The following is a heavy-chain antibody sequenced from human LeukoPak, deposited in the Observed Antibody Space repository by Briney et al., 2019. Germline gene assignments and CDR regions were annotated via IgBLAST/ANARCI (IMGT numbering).Heavy chain of an antibody. CDR3: ATDTPDYYGMDV. Sequence: ASVKVSCKVSGYTLTELSMHWVRQAPGKGLEWMGGFDPEDGETIYAQKFQGRVTITEDTSTDTAYMELSSLRSEDTAVYYCATDTPDYYGMDVWGQGTTVTVSS. V-gene: IGHV1-24*01. J-gene: IGHJ6*02. CDR2: FDPEDGET. CDR1: GYTLTELS.